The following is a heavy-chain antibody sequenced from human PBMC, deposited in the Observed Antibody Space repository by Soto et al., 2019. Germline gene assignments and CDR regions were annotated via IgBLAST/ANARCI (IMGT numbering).Heavy chain of an antibody. Sequence: QVQLVQSGAEVKKPGSSVKVSCRASGGTFSNYAISWVRQAPGQGLEWMGGIVPAFGTPNYAQNLQGRITITADDSTTTVYMDMSSLRSEDTVVYYGARGASSFGVAGYSYYEMEVWGQGTTVTVSS. J-gene: IGHJ6*02. CDR2: IVPAFGTP. V-gene: IGHV1-69*01. CDR1: GGTFSNYA. CDR3: ARGASSFGVAGYSYYEMEV. D-gene: IGHD3-3*01.